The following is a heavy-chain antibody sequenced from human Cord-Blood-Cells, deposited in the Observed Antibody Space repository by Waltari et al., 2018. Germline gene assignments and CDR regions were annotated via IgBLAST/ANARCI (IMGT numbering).Heavy chain of an antibody. Sequence: QLQLQESGPGLVKPSETLSLTCTVSGGSISSSSYYWGWIRQPPGRGLGWIGSIDYSGSTYYNPSLKGRVTISVDTSKNQFSLKLSSVTAADTAVYYCARQILGYCSSTSCYVDAFDIWGQGTMVTVSS. CDR1: GGSISSSSYY. D-gene: IGHD2-2*01. CDR3: ARQILGYCSSTSCYVDAFDI. CDR2: IDYSGST. J-gene: IGHJ3*02. V-gene: IGHV4-39*01.